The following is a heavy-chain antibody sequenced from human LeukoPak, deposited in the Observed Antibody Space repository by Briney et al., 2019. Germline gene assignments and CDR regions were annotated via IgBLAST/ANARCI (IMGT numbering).Heavy chain of an antibody. CDR2: ISSSSNYI. V-gene: IGHV3-21*04. Sequence: PGGSLRLSCAASGFTFSSYSMTWVRQAPGKGLEWVSSISSSSNYIYYADSVKGRFTISRDNSKNTLYLQMNSLRAEDTAVYYCAKPPGEGYYYDSSGYYYFDYWGQGTLVTVSS. J-gene: IGHJ4*02. D-gene: IGHD3-22*01. CDR3: AKPPGEGYYYDSSGYYYFDY. CDR1: GFTFSSYS.